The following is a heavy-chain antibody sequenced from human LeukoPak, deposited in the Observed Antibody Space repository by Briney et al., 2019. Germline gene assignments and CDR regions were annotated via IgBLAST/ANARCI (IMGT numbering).Heavy chain of an antibody. V-gene: IGHV1-18*01. J-gene: IGHJ4*02. CDR3: ARDKRNGSGRPSPFDY. Sequence: GASVKVSCKASGYTFTSYGISWVRQAPGQGLEWMGWISAYNGNTNYAQKLQGRVTMTTDTSTSTAYMELRSLRSDDTAVYYCARDKRNGSGRPSPFDYWGQGTLVTVSS. D-gene: IGHD3-10*01. CDR1: GYTFTSYG. CDR2: ISAYNGNT.